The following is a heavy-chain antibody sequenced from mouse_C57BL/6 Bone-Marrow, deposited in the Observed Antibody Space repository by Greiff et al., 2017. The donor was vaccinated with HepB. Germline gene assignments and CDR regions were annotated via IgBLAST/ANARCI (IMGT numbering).Heavy chain of an antibody. CDR2: IDPSDSYT. J-gene: IGHJ3*01. Sequence: QVQLQQPGAELVKPGASVKLSCKASGYTFTSYWMQWVNQRPGQGLEWIGEIDPSDSYTNYNQKFKGKATLTVDTSSSTAYLQLSSLTSEDSAVYYCASYYRCAYWGQGTLVTVSA. D-gene: IGHD2-1*01. CDR1: GYTFTSYW. CDR3: ASYYRCAY. V-gene: IGHV1-50*01.